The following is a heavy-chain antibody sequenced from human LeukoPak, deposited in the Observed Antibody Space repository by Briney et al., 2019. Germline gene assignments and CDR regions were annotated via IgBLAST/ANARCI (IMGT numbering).Heavy chain of an antibody. CDR3: ARVAPGYTYAYGAPYYFDN. Sequence: GGSLRLSCAASGFTFSSYAMSWVRQAPGKGLEWVSAISGSGGSTYYADSVKGRFTISRDNSKNTLYLQMNSLRAEDTAVYYCARVAPGYTYAYGAPYYFDNWGQGTLVTVSS. J-gene: IGHJ4*02. D-gene: IGHD5-18*01. V-gene: IGHV3-23*01. CDR2: ISGSGGST. CDR1: GFTFSSYA.